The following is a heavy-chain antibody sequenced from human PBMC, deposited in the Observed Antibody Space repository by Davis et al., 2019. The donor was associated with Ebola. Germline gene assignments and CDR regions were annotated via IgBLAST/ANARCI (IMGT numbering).Heavy chain of an antibody. D-gene: IGHD2-15*01. J-gene: IGHJ4*02. CDR2: INPNSGGT. CDR3: ARDGIECSGGSCQADFDY. Sequence: ASVKVSCKASGYTFTGYYMHWVRQAPGQGLEWMGWINPNSGGTNYAQKFQGGVTMTRDTTISTAHMELSSLRSDDTAVYYCARDGIECSGGSCQADFDYWGQGTLVTVSS. CDR1: GYTFTGYY. V-gene: IGHV1-2*02.